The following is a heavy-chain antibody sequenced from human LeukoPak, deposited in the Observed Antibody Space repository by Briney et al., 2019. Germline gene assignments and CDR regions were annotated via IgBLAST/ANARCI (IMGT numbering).Heavy chain of an antibody. D-gene: IGHD3-9*01. CDR3: AREVYDILTGYQNYYYYMDV. CDR2: ISSSSSYI. J-gene: IGHJ6*03. CDR1: GFTFNYG. V-gene: IGHV3-21*01. Sequence: PGGSLRLSCAASGFTFNYGVHWVRQAPGKGLEWVSSISSSSSYIYYADSVKGRFTISRDNAKNSLYLQMNSLRAEDTAVYYCAREVYDILTGYQNYYYYMDVWGKGTTVTVSS.